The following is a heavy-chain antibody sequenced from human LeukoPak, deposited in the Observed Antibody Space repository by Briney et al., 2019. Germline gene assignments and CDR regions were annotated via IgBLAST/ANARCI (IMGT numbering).Heavy chain of an antibody. D-gene: IGHD3-22*01. Sequence: KPSETLSLTCTVSAGPISSSDYNWGWIRQSPGKGLEWIGRISYSGNTYYNPSLKSRVTISVDTSKNHFSLRLSSVTAANTAVYDCARLTHSYYSDTSGDYPYYYMDVWGEGTTVTVSS. CDR3: ARLTHSYYSDTSGDYPYYYMDV. V-gene: IGHV4-39*02. J-gene: IGHJ6*03. CDR2: ISYSGNT. CDR1: AGPISSSDYN.